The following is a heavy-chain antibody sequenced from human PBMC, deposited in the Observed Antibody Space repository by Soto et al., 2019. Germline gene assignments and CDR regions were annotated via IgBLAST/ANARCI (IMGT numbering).Heavy chain of an antibody. CDR1: GFTFSSYS. CDR3: ARLPKGSTVTS. Sequence: EVQVVQSGGGLVKPGGSLRLSCAASGFTFSSYSMTWVRLPPGKGLEWVSAISGDSIYIYYADSVRGRFSVSRDNDKKSLFLQMNSLRDEDTAVYYCARLPKGSTVTSWGQGTLVTVSS. J-gene: IGHJ4*02. D-gene: IGHD4-17*01. CDR2: ISGDSIYI. V-gene: IGHV3-21*01.